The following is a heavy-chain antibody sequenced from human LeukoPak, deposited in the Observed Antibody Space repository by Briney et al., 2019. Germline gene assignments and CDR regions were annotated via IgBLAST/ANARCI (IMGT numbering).Heavy chain of an antibody. CDR1: GGSFSGYY. J-gene: IGHJ5*02. CDR2: INHSGST. Sequence: KPSETLSLTCAVYGGSFSGYYWSWIRQPPGKGPEWIGEINHSGSTNYNPSLKSRVTISVDTSKNQFSLKLSSVTAADTAVYYCARVKGVKGTSWFDPWGQGTLVTVSS. V-gene: IGHV4-34*01. D-gene: IGHD3-10*01. CDR3: ARVKGVKGTSWFDP.